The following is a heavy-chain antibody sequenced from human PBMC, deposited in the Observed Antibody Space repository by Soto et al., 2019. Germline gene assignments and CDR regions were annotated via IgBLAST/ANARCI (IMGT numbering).Heavy chain of an antibody. V-gene: IGHV4-34*01. CDR2: INHRGST. Sequence: PSETLSLTCAVYGWSFSGYYWSWIRQPPGKGLEWIGEINHRGSTNYNPSLKSRVTISVDTSKNQFSLKLTSVTAADTAVYYCSRGHEVRATLYYHYAMDVWGQGTTVTVSS. CDR1: GWSFSGYY. J-gene: IGHJ6*02. D-gene: IGHD3-10*01. CDR3: SRGHEVRATLYYHYAMDV.